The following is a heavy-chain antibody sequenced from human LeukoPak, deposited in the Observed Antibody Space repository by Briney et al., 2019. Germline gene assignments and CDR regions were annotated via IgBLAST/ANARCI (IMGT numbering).Heavy chain of an antibody. Sequence: GGSLRLSCAASGFTFSSYGMHWVRQAPGKGLEWVAVIWYDGSNKYYADSVKGRFTISRDNSKNTLYLQMNSLRAEDTAVYYCARRGRVATRYFDYWGQGTLVTVSS. CDR1: GFTFSSYG. J-gene: IGHJ4*02. V-gene: IGHV3-33*01. CDR2: IWYDGSNK. CDR3: ARRGRVATRYFDY. D-gene: IGHD5-12*01.